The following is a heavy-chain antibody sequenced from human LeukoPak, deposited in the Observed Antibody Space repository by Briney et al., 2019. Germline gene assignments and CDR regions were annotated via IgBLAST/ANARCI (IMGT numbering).Heavy chain of an antibody. CDR3: ARLGEHYYDSSGYYPEYFQH. J-gene: IGHJ1*01. CDR2: IWYDGSNK. Sequence: GGSLRLSCAASGFTFSSYGMHWVRQAPGKGLEWVAVIWYDGSNKYYADSVKGRFTISRDNSKNTLYLQMNSLRAEDTAVYYCARLGEHYYDSSGYYPEYFQHWGQGTLVTVSS. CDR1: GFTFSSYG. D-gene: IGHD3-22*01. V-gene: IGHV3-33*01.